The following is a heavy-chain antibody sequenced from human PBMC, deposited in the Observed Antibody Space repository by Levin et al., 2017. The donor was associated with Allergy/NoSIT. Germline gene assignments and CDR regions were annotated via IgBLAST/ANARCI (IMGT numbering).Heavy chain of an antibody. J-gene: IGHJ4*02. CDR2: IYHSGST. Sequence: SETLSLTCAVSGGSISSGGYSWSWIRQPPGKGLEWIGYIYHSGSTYYNPSLKSRVTISVDRSKNQFSLKLSSVTAADTAVYYCARVSTGGHNPSNFYFDYWGQGTLVTVSS. CDR3: ARVSTGGHNPSNFYFDY. CDR1: GGSISSGGYS. D-gene: IGHD4-11*01. V-gene: IGHV4-30-2*01.